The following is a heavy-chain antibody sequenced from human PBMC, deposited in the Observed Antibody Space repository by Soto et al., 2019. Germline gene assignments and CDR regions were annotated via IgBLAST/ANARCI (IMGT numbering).Heavy chain of an antibody. CDR3: ARDGYDGSGSPYPDY. J-gene: IGHJ4*02. CDR1: GGSMSEYF. Sequence: KSSETLSLTCSVSGGSMSEYFWSWIRQSPGKGLEWIGYIYYLGSTDYNPSLKSRVTISVDTSKRQFSLRLTSVTAADTAVYYCARDGYDGSGSPYPDYWGPGTQVTVSS. V-gene: IGHV4-59*01. D-gene: IGHD3-10*01. CDR2: IYYLGST.